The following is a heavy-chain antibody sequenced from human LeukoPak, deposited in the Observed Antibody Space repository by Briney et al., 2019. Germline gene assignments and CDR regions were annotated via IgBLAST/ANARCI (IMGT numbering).Heavy chain of an antibody. CDR3: ARETSSGWYFDY. D-gene: IGHD6-19*01. CDR1: GFTFDDYG. V-gene: IGHV3-20*01. J-gene: IGHJ4*02. Sequence: SLRLTCAASGFTFDDYGLSWVRQAPGKGLEWVSGINWNGGSTGYADSVKGRFTIIRDNAKNSLYLQMNSLRAEDTALYHCARETSSGWYFDYWGQGTLVTVSS. CDR2: INWNGGST.